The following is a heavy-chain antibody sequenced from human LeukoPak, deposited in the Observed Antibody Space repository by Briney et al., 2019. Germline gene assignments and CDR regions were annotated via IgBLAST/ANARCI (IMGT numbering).Heavy chain of an antibody. V-gene: IGHV5-51*01. J-gene: IGHJ4*02. CDR1: GYTFTNYW. Sequence: GESLKISCKGSGYTFTNYWIGWVRQMPGKGLEWMGIIYPDDSDTRYSPSFQGQVTISADKSISTAYLQWSSLKASDTGMYYCARFLVLRDILTGYFPYYFDHWGQGTLVTVSS. D-gene: IGHD3-9*01. CDR2: IYPDDSDT. CDR3: ARFLVLRDILTGYFPYYFDH.